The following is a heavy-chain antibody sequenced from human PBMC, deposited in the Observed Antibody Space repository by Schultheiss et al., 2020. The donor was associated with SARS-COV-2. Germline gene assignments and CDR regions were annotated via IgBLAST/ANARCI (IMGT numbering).Heavy chain of an antibody. Sequence: GGSLRLSCAASGFTFSSYAMSWVRQAPGKGLEWVGRIKSKSDNGTIDYAAPVKGRFTISRDDSKNTLYLQMNSLKTEDTAVYYCTTLTYDSSGQYFDYWGHGTLVTVSS. CDR1: GFTFSSYA. CDR2: IKSKSDNGTI. V-gene: IGHV3-15*01. J-gene: IGHJ4*01. D-gene: IGHD3-22*01. CDR3: TTLTYDSSGQYFDY.